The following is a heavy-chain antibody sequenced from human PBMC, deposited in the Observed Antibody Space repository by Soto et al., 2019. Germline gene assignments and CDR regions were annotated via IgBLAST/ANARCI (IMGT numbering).Heavy chain of an antibody. CDR3: ARRIAAAGPDYYYYMDV. D-gene: IGHD6-13*01. J-gene: IGHJ6*03. V-gene: IGHV4-59*08. CDR1: GGSISSYY. CDR2: IYYSGST. Sequence: SETLSLTCTVSGGSISSYYWSWIRQPPGKGLEWIGYIYYSGSTNYNPSLKSRVTISVDTSKNQFSLKLSSVTAADTAVYYCARRIAAAGPDYYYYMDVWGKGTTVTVSS.